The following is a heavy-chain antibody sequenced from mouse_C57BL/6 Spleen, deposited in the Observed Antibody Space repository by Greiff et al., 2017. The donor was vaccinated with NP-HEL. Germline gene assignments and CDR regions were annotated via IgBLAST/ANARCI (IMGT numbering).Heavy chain of an antibody. CDR3: TSHDGYYYYAMDY. Sequence: QVQLQQSGAELVRPGASVTLSCKASGYTFTDYEMHWVKQTPVHGLEWIGAIDPETGGTAYNQKFKGKAILTADKSSSTAYMELRSLTSEDSAVYYCTSHDGYYYYAMDYWGQGTSVTVSS. D-gene: IGHD2-3*01. CDR1: GYTFTDYE. V-gene: IGHV1-15*01. J-gene: IGHJ4*01. CDR2: IDPETGGT.